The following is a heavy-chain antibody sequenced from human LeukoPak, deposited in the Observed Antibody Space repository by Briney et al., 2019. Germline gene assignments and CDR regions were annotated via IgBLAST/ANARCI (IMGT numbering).Heavy chain of an antibody. J-gene: IGHJ4*02. CDR1: GFTFSSYS. CDR2: ISVSGNT. V-gene: IGHV3-23*01. CDR3: AKAPVTTCSGAYCYPFDY. Sequence: PGGSLRLSCAASGFTFSSYSMNWVRQAPGKVLEWVSAISVSGNTYHADSVKGRFTISRDSSKNTLYLQMNRLRAEDAAVYYCAKAPVTTCSGAYCYPFDYWGQGTLVTVSS. D-gene: IGHD2-21*01.